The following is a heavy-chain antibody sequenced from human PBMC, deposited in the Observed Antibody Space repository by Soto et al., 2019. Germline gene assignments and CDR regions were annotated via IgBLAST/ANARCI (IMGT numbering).Heavy chain of an antibody. J-gene: IGHJ6*02. Sequence: GESLKISCKGSGYSFTSYWIGWVRQMPGKGLEWMGIIYPGDSDTRYSPSFQGQVTISADKSISTANLQWSSLKASDTAMYHCARHGDGYCSSTSCYTWRVYYYGMDVWGQGTTVTVSS. D-gene: IGHD2-2*02. V-gene: IGHV5-51*01. CDR1: GYSFTSYW. CDR2: IYPGDSDT. CDR3: ARHGDGYCSSTSCYTWRVYYYGMDV.